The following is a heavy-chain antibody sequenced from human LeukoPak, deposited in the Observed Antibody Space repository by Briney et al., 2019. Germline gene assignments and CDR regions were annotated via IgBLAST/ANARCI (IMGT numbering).Heavy chain of an antibody. CDR1: GFTFSSSA. CDR2: ISGSGGNT. D-gene: IGHD3-9*01. CDR3: ARESRGYDILTGKYHRGYYSYYMDV. Sequence: GGSLRLSCAASGFTFSSSAMSWVRQAPGKGLEWVSAISGSGGNTYYADSVKGRFTISRDNAKNSLYLQMNSLRAEDTAVYYCARESRGYDILTGKYHRGYYSYYMDVWGKGTTVTVSS. J-gene: IGHJ6*03. V-gene: IGHV3-23*01.